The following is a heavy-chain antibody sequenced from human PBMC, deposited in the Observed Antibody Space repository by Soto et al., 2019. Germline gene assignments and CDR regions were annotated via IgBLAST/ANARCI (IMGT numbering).Heavy chain of an antibody. CDR1: GGSISRGGYY. J-gene: IGHJ4*02. Sequence: LALTCSVSGGSISRGGYYWSWIRQHPGRGLEWIGYIYYSGNTYYNPSLKSRVTISVDTSKNQFSLKLSAVTAADTDVYYCARGSVGDTTDYFDHWGQGTLVTVSS. CDR2: IYYSGNT. D-gene: IGHD1-26*01. CDR3: ARGSVGDTTDYFDH. V-gene: IGHV4-31*03.